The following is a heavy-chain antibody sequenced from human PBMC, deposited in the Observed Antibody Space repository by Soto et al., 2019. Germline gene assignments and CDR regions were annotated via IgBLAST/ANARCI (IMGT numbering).Heavy chain of an antibody. Sequence: LRLSCAASGFTFSSYAMSWVRQAPGKGLEWVSAISGSGGSTYYADSVKGRFTISRDNSKNTLYLQMNSLRAEDTAVYYCAKVQGNYDSSGYYSYWGQGTLVTVSS. J-gene: IGHJ4*02. D-gene: IGHD3-22*01. CDR2: ISGSGGST. CDR3: AKVQGNYDSSGYYSY. CDR1: GFTFSSYA. V-gene: IGHV3-23*01.